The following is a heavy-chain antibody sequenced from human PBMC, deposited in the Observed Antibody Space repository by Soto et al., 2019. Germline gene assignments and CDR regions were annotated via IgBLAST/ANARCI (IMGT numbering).Heavy chain of an antibody. CDR3: AQGEVFGVL. CDR1: GGSVSSGSYY. Sequence: QVQLQESGPGLVKPSETLSLTCTVSGGSVSSGSYYWSWIRQPPGKGLEWIGYIYYSGSTNYHPALKSRVTRSVDTPKIQSALKLSCGTAAGTAVYYCAQGEVFGVLWGQGTLVTVSS. J-gene: IGHJ4*02. CDR2: IYYSGST. V-gene: IGHV4-61*01. D-gene: IGHD3-3*01.